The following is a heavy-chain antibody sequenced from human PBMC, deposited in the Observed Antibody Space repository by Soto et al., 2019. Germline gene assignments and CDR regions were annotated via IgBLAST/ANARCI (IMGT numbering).Heavy chain of an antibody. CDR1: GGSISSYY. D-gene: IGHD3-9*01. CDR3: ARHHLTTYYDILTGYSPTNTDAFDI. V-gene: IGHV4-59*08. J-gene: IGHJ3*02. Sequence: SETLSLTCTVSGGSISSYYRSWIRQPPGKGLEWIGYIYYSGSTNYNPSLKSRVTISVDTSKNQFSLKLSSVTAADTAVYYCARHHLTTYYDILTGYSPTNTDAFDIWGQGTMVTVSS. CDR2: IYYSGST.